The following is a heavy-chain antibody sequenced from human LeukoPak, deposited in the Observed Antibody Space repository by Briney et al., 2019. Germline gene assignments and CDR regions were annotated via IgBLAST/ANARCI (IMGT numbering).Heavy chain of an antibody. D-gene: IGHD3-10*01. CDR1: GFTFSSYA. CDR3: AKDSWTMVRGVQNVIFDY. V-gene: IGHV3-30-3*01. CDR2: ISYDGSNK. J-gene: IGHJ4*02. Sequence: GGSLRLSCAASGFTFSSYAMHWVRQAPGRGLEWVAVISYDGSNKYYADSVKGRFTISRDNSKNTLYLQMNSLRAEDTAVYYCAKDSWTMVRGVQNVIFDYWGQGTLVTVSS.